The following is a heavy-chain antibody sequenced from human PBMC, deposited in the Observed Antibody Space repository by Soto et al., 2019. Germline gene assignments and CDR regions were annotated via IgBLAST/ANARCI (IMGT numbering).Heavy chain of an antibody. CDR2: ISAYNGNK. CDR3: ATPGGPRITGPNGFDP. CDR1: CYTFTSYC. J-gene: IGHJ5*02. Sequence: ASLKVSRKPSCYTFTSYCISWVRQDPVQGLEWMGWISAYNGNKNYAQKLQGRVTMTTDTSTSTAYMELRSLRSDDTAVYYCATPGGPRITGPNGFDPWGEGILVTVSA. D-gene: IGHD1-20*01. V-gene: IGHV1-18*01.